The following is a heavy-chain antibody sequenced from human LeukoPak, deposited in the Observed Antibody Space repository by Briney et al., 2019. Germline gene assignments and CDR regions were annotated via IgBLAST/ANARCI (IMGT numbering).Heavy chain of an antibody. J-gene: IGHJ4*02. CDR3: ATDSLENEDDILTWD. CDR1: GFTFSNAW. D-gene: IGHD3-9*01. Sequence: PGGSLRLSCAASGFTFSNAWMSWVRQAPGKGLEWVGRIKSKTDGGTTDYAAPVKGRFTISRDDSKNTLYLQMNSLKTEDTAVYYCATDSLENEDDILTWDWGQGTLVTVSS. CDR2: IKSKTDGGTT. V-gene: IGHV3-15*01.